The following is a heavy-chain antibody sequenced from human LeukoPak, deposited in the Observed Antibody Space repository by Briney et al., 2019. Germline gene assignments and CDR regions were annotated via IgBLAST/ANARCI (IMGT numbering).Heavy chain of an antibody. CDR1: GFTFSSYC. V-gene: IGHV3-48*04. CDR2: ISSSSSTI. Sequence: TGGSLRLSCAASGFTFSSYCMNWVRQAPGKGLEWVSFISSSSSTIYYADSVKGRFTISRDNAKNSLYLQMNSLRAEDTAVYYCARGRGGSYSAIDYWGQGTLVTVSS. J-gene: IGHJ4*02. D-gene: IGHD1-26*01. CDR3: ARGRGGSYSAIDY.